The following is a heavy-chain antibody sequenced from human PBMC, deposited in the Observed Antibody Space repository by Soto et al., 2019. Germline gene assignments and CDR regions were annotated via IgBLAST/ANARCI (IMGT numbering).Heavy chain of an antibody. V-gene: IGHV1-69*02. D-gene: IGHD6-13*01. CDR3: ARSAPLSVAAAGATDNWFDP. Sequence: SVKVSCKASGGTFSSYTISWVRQAPGQGLEWMGRIIPILGIANYAQKFQGRVTITADKSTSTAYMELRSLRSDDTAVYYCARSAPLSVAAAGATDNWFDPWGQGTLVTVSS. CDR1: GGTFSSYT. J-gene: IGHJ5*02. CDR2: IIPILGIA.